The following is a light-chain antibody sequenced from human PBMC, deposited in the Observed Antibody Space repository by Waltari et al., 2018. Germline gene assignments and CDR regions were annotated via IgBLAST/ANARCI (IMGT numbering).Light chain of an antibody. CDR2: KDT. V-gene: IGLV3-25*03. CDR1: ALANPD. CDR3: QSADSTGSDVI. J-gene: IGLJ2*01. Sequence: SYELTQAPSVTVSPGQTARIACSGTALANPDAYWYQQRPGRAPVAVIYKDTKRPSGIPERFSGSSSGTTVTLTISGVQAEDESNYYCQSADSTGSDVIFGGGTKLTVL.